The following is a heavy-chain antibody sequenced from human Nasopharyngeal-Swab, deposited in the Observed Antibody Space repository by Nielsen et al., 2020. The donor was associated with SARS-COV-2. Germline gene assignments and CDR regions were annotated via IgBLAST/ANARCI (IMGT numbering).Heavy chain of an antibody. CDR3: TRETPYSSGWYSFDY. J-gene: IGHJ4*02. Sequence: GGSLRLSCTASGFTFGDYAMSWFRQAPGKGLEGVGFIRSKAYGGTTEYAASVKGRFTISRDDSKSIAYLQMNSLKTEDTAVYYCTRETPYSSGWYSFDYWGQGTLVTVSS. CDR1: GFTFGDYA. CDR2: IRSKAYGGTT. V-gene: IGHV3-49*03. D-gene: IGHD6-19*01.